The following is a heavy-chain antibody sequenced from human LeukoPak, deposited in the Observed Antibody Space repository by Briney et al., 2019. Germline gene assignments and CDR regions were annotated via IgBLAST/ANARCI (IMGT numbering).Heavy chain of an antibody. Sequence: ASVKVSCKASGGTFSSYAISWVRQAPGQGLEWMGGIIPIFGTANYAQKFQGRVTITADESTSTAYMELSSLRSEDTAVYYCAGGGYDFWSGYPFGPWGQGTLVTVSS. J-gene: IGHJ5*02. CDR1: GGTFSSYA. D-gene: IGHD3-3*01. V-gene: IGHV1-69*01. CDR3: AGGGYDFWSGYPFGP. CDR2: IIPIFGTA.